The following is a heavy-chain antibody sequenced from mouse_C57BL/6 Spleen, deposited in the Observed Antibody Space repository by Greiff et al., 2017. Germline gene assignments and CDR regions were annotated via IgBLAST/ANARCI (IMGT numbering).Heavy chain of an antibody. Sequence: VQLKESGPGLVKPSQSLSLTCSVTGYSITSGYYWNWIRQFPGNKLEWMGYISYDGSNNYNPSLKNRISITRDTSKNQFFLKLNSVTTEDTATYYCARGAFYAMDYWGQGTSVTVSS. CDR2: ISYDGSN. CDR1: GYSITSGYY. CDR3: ARGAFYAMDY. J-gene: IGHJ4*01. V-gene: IGHV3-6*01.